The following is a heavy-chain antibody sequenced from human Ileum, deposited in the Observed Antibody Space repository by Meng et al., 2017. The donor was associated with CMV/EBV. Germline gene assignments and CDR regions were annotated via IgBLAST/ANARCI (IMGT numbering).Heavy chain of an antibody. V-gene: IGHV4-4*07. CDR2: ICGTGTT. J-gene: IGHJ5*02. CDR1: GDSLSTSS. D-gene: IGHD3-10*01. CDR3: ARRIREVREISWENWLAP. Sequence: QGRLQESGPGLVRPSETLSLTCTVSGDSLSTSSWNWIRQSAGSRLEWIGRICGTGTTNYNPSFKSRVTLSLDKSKNQFSLKLSSVTAADTAVYYCARRIREVREISWENWLAPWGQGTLVTVSS.